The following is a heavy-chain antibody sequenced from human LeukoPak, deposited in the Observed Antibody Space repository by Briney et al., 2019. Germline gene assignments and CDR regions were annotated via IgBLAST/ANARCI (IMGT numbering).Heavy chain of an antibody. V-gene: IGHV1-2*02. CDR3: ARDPYGIRGQLGYMDV. CDR1: GYTFTGYY. J-gene: IGHJ6*03. CDR2: INPNSGGT. Sequence: GASVKVSCKASGYTFTGYYMHWVRQAPGQGLEWMGWINPNSGGTNYAQKFQGRVTMTRDTSISTAYMELSRLRSDDTAVYYCARDPYGIRGQLGYMDVWGKGTTVTVSS. D-gene: IGHD6-13*01.